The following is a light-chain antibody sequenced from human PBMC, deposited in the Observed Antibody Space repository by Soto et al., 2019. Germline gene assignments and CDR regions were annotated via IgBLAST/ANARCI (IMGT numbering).Light chain of an antibody. CDR1: RSISSSY. Sequence: EIVLTQSPGTLSLSPGERATLSCRASRSISSSYLAWFQHKPGQAPRLLFYGTSNRATGIPDRFSASGSGTDFTLTISRLEPEDLAVYYCQQYSTSPNTFGQGTKLEI. J-gene: IGKJ2*01. CDR3: QQYSTSPNT. CDR2: GTS. V-gene: IGKV3-20*01.